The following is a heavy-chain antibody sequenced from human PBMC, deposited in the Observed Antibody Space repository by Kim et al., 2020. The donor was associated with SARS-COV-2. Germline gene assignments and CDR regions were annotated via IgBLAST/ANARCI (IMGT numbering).Heavy chain of an antibody. CDR3: ARRLGDCSGGSCYSTYLAFDI. V-gene: IGHV5-51*01. CDR1: GYSFTRDW. J-gene: IGHJ3*02. D-gene: IGHD2-15*01. CDR2: IYPGDSDT. Sequence: GESLKISCKGSGYSFTRDWIGWVRQMPGKGLEWMGIIYPGDSDTRYSPSFQGQVTISADKSISTAYLQWSSLKASDTAMYYCARRLGDCSGGSCYSTYLAFDIWGQGTMVTVSS.